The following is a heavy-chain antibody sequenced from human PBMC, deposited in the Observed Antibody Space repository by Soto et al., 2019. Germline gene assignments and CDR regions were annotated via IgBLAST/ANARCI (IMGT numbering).Heavy chain of an antibody. J-gene: IGHJ4*02. CDR1: GYTFTGYY. CDR2: INPNSGGT. V-gene: IGHV1-2*04. Sequence: ASVKVSCKASGYTFTGYYMHWVRQAPGQGLEWMGWINPNSGGTNYAQKFQGWVTMTRDTSISTAYMELSRLRSDDTAVYYCARDRGSGYEYTLRGFELRIFDYWGKGTLVTVAS. D-gene: IGHD5-12*01. CDR3: ARDRGSGYEYTLRGFELRIFDY.